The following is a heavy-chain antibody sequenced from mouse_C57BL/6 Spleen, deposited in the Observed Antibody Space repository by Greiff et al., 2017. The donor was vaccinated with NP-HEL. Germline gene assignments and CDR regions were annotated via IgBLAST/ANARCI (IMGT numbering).Heavy chain of an antibody. J-gene: IGHJ1*03. CDR3: ARNPYGSSYWYFDD. Sequence: EVKLMESGGGLVKPGGSLKLPCAASGFTFSDYGMHWVRQAPEQGLEWVAYISSGSSTIYYADTVKGRFTLSRDNAKNTLFRQMTSLRCEDTAVDYCARNPYGSSYWYFDDWGTGTTVTVSS. D-gene: IGHD1-1*01. V-gene: IGHV5-17*01. CDR1: GFTFSDYG. CDR2: ISSGSSTI.